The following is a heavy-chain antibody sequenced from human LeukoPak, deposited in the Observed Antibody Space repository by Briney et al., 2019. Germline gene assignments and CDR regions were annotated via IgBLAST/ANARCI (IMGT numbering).Heavy chain of an antibody. CDR3: ARGGLYFDL. CDR1: GGSFSGYY. V-gene: IGHV4-34*01. J-gene: IGHJ2*01. Sequence: SETLSLTCAVYGGSFSGYYWSWIRQPPGKGLEWIGEINHSGSTNYNPSLRSRVTISVDTSKNQFSLKLSSVTAADTAVYYCARGGLYFDLWGRGTLVTVSS. CDR2: INHSGST.